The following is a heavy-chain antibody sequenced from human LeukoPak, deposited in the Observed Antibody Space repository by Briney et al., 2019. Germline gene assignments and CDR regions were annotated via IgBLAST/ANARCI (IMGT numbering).Heavy chain of an antibody. CDR1: GYTFTGYY. CDR2: INPNSGGT. D-gene: IGHD1-26*01. Sequence: GASVKVSCKASGYTFTGYYMHWVRQAPGQGLEWMGRINPNSGGTNYAQKFQGRVTMTRDTSISTAYMELSRLRSDDTAVYYCASGSWELPNYFDYWGQGTLVTVSS. CDR3: ASGSWELPNYFDY. V-gene: IGHV1-2*06. J-gene: IGHJ4*02.